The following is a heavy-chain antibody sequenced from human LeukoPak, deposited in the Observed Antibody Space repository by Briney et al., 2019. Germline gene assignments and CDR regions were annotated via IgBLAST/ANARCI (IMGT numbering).Heavy chain of an antibody. Sequence: SETLSLTCTVSGGSISSSSYYWGWIRQHPGKGLEWIGYIYYSGSTYYNPSLKSRVTISVDTSKNQFSLKLSSVTAADTAVYYCARVVTRSGSSGYYTAWGQGTLVTVSS. CDR2: IYYSGST. D-gene: IGHD3-22*01. CDR1: GGSISSSSYY. CDR3: ARVVTRSGSSGYYTA. J-gene: IGHJ5*02. V-gene: IGHV4-31*03.